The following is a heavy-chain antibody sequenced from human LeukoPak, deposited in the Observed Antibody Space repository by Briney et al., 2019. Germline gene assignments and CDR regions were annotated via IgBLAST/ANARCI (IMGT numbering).Heavy chain of an antibody. D-gene: IGHD5-24*01. CDR3: SRLHRDRYNFL. J-gene: IGHJ4*02. V-gene: IGHV3-33*01. CDR2: LWDDGTYK. Sequence: GGSLRLSCAASGFSVTNYAMHWVRQAPGKGLEWVAVLWDDGTYKNYTDSVKGRFTISRDISKNTLRLQMYILRAEDTGVCYCSRLHRDRYNFLWGQGTLVTVSS. CDR1: GFSVTNYA.